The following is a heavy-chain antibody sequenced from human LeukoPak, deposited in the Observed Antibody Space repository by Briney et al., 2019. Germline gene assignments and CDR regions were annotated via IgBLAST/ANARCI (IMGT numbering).Heavy chain of an antibody. CDR2: IYYSGST. Sequence: SETLSLTCAVSGGSISSGDYYWSWIRQPPGKGLEWIGYIYYSGSTNYNPSLKSRVTISVDTSKNQFSLKLSSVTAADTAVYYCARTYYYGSGSYYNVYWFDPWGQGTLVTVSS. CDR3: ARTYYYGSGSYYNVYWFDP. J-gene: IGHJ5*02. D-gene: IGHD3-10*01. CDR1: GGSISSGDYY. V-gene: IGHV4-30-4*01.